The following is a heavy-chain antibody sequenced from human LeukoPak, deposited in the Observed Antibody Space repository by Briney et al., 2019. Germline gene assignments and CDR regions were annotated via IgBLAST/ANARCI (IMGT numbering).Heavy chain of an antibody. CDR1: GGSISSYY. D-gene: IGHD3-10*01. CDR3: ARWRAYYYGSGSYYNVAYWFDP. V-gene: IGHV4-59*01. J-gene: IGHJ5*02. Sequence: SETLSLTCTVSGGSISSYYWSWIRQPPGKGLEWIGYICYSGSTNYNPSLKSRVTISVDTSKNQFSLKLSSVTAADTAVHYCARWRAYYYGSGSYYNVAYWFDPWGQGTLVTVSS. CDR2: ICYSGST.